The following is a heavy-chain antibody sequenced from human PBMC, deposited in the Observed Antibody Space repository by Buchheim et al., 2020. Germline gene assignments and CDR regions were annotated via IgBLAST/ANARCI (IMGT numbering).Heavy chain of an antibody. J-gene: IGHJ6*02. Sequence: QVQLVQSGAEVKKPGASVKVSCKASGYTFTSYYMHWVRQAPGQGLEWMGIINPSGGSTSYAQKFQGRVTMTRDTSTSIVNMELSSLRSEDTAVYYCARDQRCSSSLVVFYGMDVWGQGTT. V-gene: IGHV1-46*01. CDR1: GYTFTSYY. D-gene: IGHD6-6*01. CDR3: ARDQRCSSSLVVFYGMDV. CDR2: INPSGGST.